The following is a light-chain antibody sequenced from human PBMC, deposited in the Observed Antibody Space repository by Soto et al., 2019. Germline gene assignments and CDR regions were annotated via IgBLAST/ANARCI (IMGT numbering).Light chain of an antibody. CDR3: QQYNNWQWT. Sequence: DIQMTQSPSTLSAAVGDRVTITGRASQTINSWLAWYQQKPGKAPKLLIYKASYLQSWVPSTFSGSGSGTEFTLTISSLQSEDFAVYYCQQYNNWQWTFGQGTKVDI. CDR1: QTINSW. V-gene: IGKV1-5*03. CDR2: KAS. J-gene: IGKJ1*01.